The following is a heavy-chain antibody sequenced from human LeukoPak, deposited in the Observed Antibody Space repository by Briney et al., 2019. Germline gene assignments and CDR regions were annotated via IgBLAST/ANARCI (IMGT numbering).Heavy chain of an antibody. D-gene: IGHD4-17*01. CDR1: GYTFTGYY. CDR3: ARDALDYGDDFDY. CDR2: INPNSGGT. V-gene: IGHV1-2*02. Sequence: ASVKVSCKASGYTFTGYYMHWVRQAPGQGLEWMGWINPNSGGTNYAQKLQGRVTMTTDTSTSTAYMELRSLRSDDTAVYYCARDALDYGDDFDYWGQGTLVTVSS. J-gene: IGHJ4*02.